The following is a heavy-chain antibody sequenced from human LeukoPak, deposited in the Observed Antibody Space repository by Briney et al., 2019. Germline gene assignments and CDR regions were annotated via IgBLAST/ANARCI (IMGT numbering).Heavy chain of an antibody. Sequence: GGPLRLSCVASGFTFSSYAMSWVRQAPGKGLEWVSGISGSGGSTYYADSVKGRFTISRDNSKNTLFLQMNSLRAVDTAVYHCAKETYSSGWYPYFDYWGQGTLVTVSS. J-gene: IGHJ4*02. CDR3: AKETYSSGWYPYFDY. CDR2: ISGSGGST. D-gene: IGHD6-19*01. CDR1: GFTFSSYA. V-gene: IGHV3-23*01.